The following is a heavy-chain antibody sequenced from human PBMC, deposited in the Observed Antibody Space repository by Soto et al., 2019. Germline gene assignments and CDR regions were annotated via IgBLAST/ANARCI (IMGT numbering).Heavy chain of an antibody. CDR3: AKAVYGSGPYYYGMDV. CDR1: GFTFSTSA. Sequence: GGSLRLSCAASGFTFSTSAMNWVRQAPGRGLEWVSALSPDGGSTYYADSVQGRFTISRDTSKNTLYLQMNSLRDEDTAVYYCAKAVYGSGPYYYGMDVWGQGTTVTVSS. V-gene: IGHV3-23*01. CDR2: LSPDGGST. D-gene: IGHD3-10*01. J-gene: IGHJ6*02.